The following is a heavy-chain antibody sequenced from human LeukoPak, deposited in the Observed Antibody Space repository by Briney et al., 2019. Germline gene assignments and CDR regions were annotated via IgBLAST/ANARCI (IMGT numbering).Heavy chain of an antibody. J-gene: IGHJ4*02. CDR3: ARRLLTGGVTDFFDF. CDR2: ISPSGDST. CDR1: VYIYISWS. V-gene: IGHV3-23*01. Sequence: GGSESLLQASSVYIYISWSMIGARQPPGKGLEWVAAISPSGDSTTYRDSVKGQFTISRDNSRNRLYLQTNTLTVEDTAIYYSARRLLTGGVTDFFDFWGQGALVTVSS. D-gene: IGHD2-21*02.